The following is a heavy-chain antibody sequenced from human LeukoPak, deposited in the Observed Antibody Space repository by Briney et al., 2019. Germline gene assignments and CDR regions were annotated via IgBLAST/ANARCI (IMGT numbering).Heavy chain of an antibody. V-gene: IGHV5-51*01. D-gene: IGHD5-12*01. Sequence: GASLQISCKASGSIFTNYWIGWVRPMPGKGLEWMGIIYPDDSDIRYSPSFQGQVTISADKSINTAYLQWSSLKASDTPMYYCARHGYSGYDYPDYWGQGTLVTVSS. CDR3: ARHGYSGYDYPDY. CDR1: GSIFTNYW. J-gene: IGHJ4*02. CDR2: IYPDDSDI.